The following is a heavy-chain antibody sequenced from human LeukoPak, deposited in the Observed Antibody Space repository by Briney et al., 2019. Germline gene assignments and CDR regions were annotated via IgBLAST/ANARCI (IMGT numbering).Heavy chain of an antibody. J-gene: IGHJ4*02. CDR2: ISYDGSNK. CDR1: GFTFSSCG. CDR3: AKDRSKTWSFDH. Sequence: ETGGSLRLSCAASGFTFSSCGMHWVRQGPGKGLEWVAVISYDGSNKYYADSVKGRFTVSRDDSRNTVFLQMDSLRAEDTAVYYCAKDRSKTWSFDHWGQGTLVTVSS. V-gene: IGHV3-30*18. D-gene: IGHD2-2*01.